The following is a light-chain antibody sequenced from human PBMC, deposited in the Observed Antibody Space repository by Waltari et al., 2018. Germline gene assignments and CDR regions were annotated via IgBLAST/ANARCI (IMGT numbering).Light chain of an antibody. CDR3: QHYVSLPVT. Sequence: EIVLTQSPGTLSLSPGERATLSCWTSQSVGRTLAWYQQKPGQPPRLLIYGASIRATGIAERFSGSGSRTELSLTIGRLEPEDFAVYYCQHYVSLPVTFGQGTKVEIK. CDR1: QSVGRT. V-gene: IGKV3-20*01. CDR2: GAS. J-gene: IGKJ1*01.